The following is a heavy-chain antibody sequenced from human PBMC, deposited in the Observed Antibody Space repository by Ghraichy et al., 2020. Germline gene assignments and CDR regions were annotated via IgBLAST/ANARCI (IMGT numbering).Heavy chain of an antibody. V-gene: IGHV3-7*03. J-gene: IGHJ4*02. CDR1: GFSFSTYW. Sequence: GGSLRLSCAASGFSFSTYWMSWVRQAPGKGLEWVANIKEDGSEQYYVDSVKGRFTISRDNAKNSLYVQMNSLRAEDTAVYYCVTGGSWYTFWGQGTPVTVSS. CDR3: VTGGSWYTF. CDR2: IKEDGSEQ. D-gene: IGHD6-13*01.